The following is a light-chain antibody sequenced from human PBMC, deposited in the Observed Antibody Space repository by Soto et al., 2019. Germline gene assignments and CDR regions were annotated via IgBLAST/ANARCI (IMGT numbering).Light chain of an antibody. CDR1: QTVTSNY. J-gene: IGKJ2*01. CDR3: QQYLSLPVT. CDR2: GAS. Sequence: LSPGERATXSCRASQTVTSNYLAWYQQKPGQAPRLLIYGASSRATDIPHRFSGSGSGTDFTLTISRLEPEDFALYYCQQYLSLPVTFGQGTKLEIK. V-gene: IGKV3-20*01.